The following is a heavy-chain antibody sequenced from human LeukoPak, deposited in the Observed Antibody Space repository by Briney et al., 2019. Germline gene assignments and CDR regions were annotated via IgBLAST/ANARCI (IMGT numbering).Heavy chain of an antibody. D-gene: IGHD3-9*01. V-gene: IGHV3-21*01. Sequence: PGGSLRLSCAASGFTFSSYSMNWVRQAPGKGLEWVSSISSSSSYIYYADSVKGRFTISRDNAKNSLYLQMNSLRAEDTAVYYCARDWDYDILTGPEYYFDYWGQGTLVTVSS. CDR2: ISSSSSYI. CDR3: ARDWDYDILTGPEYYFDY. J-gene: IGHJ4*02. CDR1: GFTFSSYS.